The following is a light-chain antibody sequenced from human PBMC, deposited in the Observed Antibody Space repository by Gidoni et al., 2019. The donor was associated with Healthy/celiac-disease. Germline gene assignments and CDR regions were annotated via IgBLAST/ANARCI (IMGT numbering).Light chain of an antibody. CDR1: KLGDKY. CDR3: QAWDSSTAQGYV. J-gene: IGLJ1*01. Sequence: SYELTQPPSVSVSPGQTASITCAGDKLGDKYACWYQQTPGQSPVLVIYQDSKRPSGIPERFSGSNAGNTATLTISGTQAMDEADYYCQAWDSSTAQGYVFGTGTKVTV. CDR2: QDS. V-gene: IGLV3-1*01.